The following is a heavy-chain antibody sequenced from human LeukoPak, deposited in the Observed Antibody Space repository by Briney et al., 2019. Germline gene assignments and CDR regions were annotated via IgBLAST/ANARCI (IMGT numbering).Heavy chain of an antibody. CDR3: ATDYYMDV. CDR2: ISYDGSNK. V-gene: IGHV3-30*04. J-gene: IGHJ6*03. Sequence: GGSLRPSCAASGFTFSSYAMHWVRQAPGKGLEWVAVISYDGSNKYYADSVKGRFTISRDNSKSTLYLQMNSLRAEDTAVYYCATDYYMDVWGKGTTVTVSS. CDR1: GFTFSSYA.